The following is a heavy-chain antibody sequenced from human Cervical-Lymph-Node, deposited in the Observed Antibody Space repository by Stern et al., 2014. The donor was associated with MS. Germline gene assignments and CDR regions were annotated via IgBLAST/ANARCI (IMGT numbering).Heavy chain of an antibody. Sequence: QVQLVQSGAEVKKPGASVKVSCKASGYTFTSYGFSWVRQAPGQGLEWMGWISVYNGDTNYAQKLQGRVTMTTDTSTSTAYMELRSLRSDDTAVYYCARETPNCSGGTCYPQIDYWGQGTLVTVSS. CDR3: ARETPNCSGGTCYPQIDY. D-gene: IGHD2-15*01. V-gene: IGHV1-18*01. CDR1: GYTFTSYG. J-gene: IGHJ4*02. CDR2: ISVYNGDT.